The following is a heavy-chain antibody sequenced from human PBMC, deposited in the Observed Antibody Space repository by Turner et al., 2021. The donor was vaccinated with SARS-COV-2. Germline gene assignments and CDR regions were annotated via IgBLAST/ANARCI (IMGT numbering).Heavy chain of an antibody. J-gene: IGHJ4*02. D-gene: IGHD3-10*01. CDR2: IWYDGSNK. V-gene: IGHV3-33*01. Sequence: QVQPVESGGGVVQSGRSLRLSCAASVFTFSISGVHWVPQAPGKGLGWVAVIWYDGSNKYYADSVKGRFTISRDNSKNTLYLQMISVRAEDTAVYYCARDLFQDYGSGCYRLDYWGQGTLVTVSS. CDR1: VFTFSISG. CDR3: ARDLFQDYGSGCYRLDY.